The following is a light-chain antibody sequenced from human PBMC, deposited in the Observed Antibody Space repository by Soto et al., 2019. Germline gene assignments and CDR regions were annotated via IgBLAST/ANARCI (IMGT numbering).Light chain of an antibody. Sequence: DIVMTQSPDSLAVSLGERATINCKSSQSVLYSSNNKNYLTWYQQKPGQPPKLLISWASTRESGVPERFSGSGSGTDFTLTISRLQAEDVAVYYCQQYSDSPLTFGGGTKVEIK. J-gene: IGKJ4*01. CDR1: QSVLYSSNNKNY. CDR2: WAS. CDR3: QQYSDSPLT. V-gene: IGKV4-1*01.